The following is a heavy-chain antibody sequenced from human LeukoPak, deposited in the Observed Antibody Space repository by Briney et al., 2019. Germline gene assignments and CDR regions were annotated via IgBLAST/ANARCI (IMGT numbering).Heavy chain of an antibody. Sequence: GGSLRLSCAASGFTFSSYGMHWVRQAPGKGLEWVAFIWYDGSKKYYVDSVKGRFTISRDNSKNTLYLQMDSLRAEDTAVYYCARMTGSSADYWGQGTLVTVSS. J-gene: IGHJ4*02. CDR3: ARMTGSSADY. CDR1: GFTFSSYG. D-gene: IGHD1-26*01. CDR2: IWYDGSKK. V-gene: IGHV3-33*01.